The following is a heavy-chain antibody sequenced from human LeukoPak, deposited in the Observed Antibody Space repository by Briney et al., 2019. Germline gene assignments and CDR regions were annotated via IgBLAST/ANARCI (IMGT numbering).Heavy chain of an antibody. J-gene: IGHJ5*02. D-gene: IGHD6-13*01. V-gene: IGHV1-2*02. Sequence: ASVKVSCKASGYTFTGYYMHWVRQAPGQGLEWMGWINPNSGGTNYAQKFQGRVTMTRDTSISTAYMELSRLRSDDTAVYYCARDRDSSSWQNWFDPRGQGTLVTVSS. CDR1: GYTFTGYY. CDR2: INPNSGGT. CDR3: ARDRDSSSWQNWFDP.